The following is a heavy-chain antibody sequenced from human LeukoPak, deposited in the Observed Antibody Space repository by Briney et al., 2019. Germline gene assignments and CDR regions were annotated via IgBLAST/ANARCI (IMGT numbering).Heavy chain of an antibody. CDR1: GFTFGDYA. D-gene: IGHD3-22*01. J-gene: IGHJ4*02. V-gene: IGHV3-49*04. CDR3: TRALVYFYDSSGYTSY. CDR2: IRSKAYGGTT. Sequence: GGSLRLSCTASGFTFGDYAMSWVRQAPGKGLEWVGFIRSKAYGGTTEYAASVKGRFTISRDDSKSIAYLQMNSLKTEDTAVYYCTRALVYFYDSSGYTSYWGQGTLVTVSS.